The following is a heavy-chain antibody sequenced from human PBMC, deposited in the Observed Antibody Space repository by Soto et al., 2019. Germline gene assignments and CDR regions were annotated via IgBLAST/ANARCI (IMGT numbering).Heavy chain of an antibody. CDR3: AKDSSLAVAGTTSFDY. D-gene: IGHD6-19*01. CDR2: ISGSGSST. V-gene: IGHV3-23*01. CDR1: GCIFSSYA. J-gene: IGHJ4*02. Sequence: GGSLRLSGAASGCIFSSYAMSWVRQAPGKGLEWVSGISGSGSSTYYADSVKGRFTISRDNSKNTLYLQMNSLRADDAAVYYCAKDSSLAVAGTTSFDYWGQGTQVTVSS.